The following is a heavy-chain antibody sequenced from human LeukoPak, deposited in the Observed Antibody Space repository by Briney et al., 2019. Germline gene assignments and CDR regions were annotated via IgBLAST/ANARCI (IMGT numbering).Heavy chain of an antibody. CDR1: GFTFSSYA. CDR3: GKIVVVGASTHGFDY. V-gene: IGHV3-23*01. J-gene: IGHJ4*02. Sequence: PGGSLRLSCAASGFTFSSYAMNWVRQAPGKGLEWVSAISTGGGGTYYADSVQGRFTISRDNSKNTLYLQMNSLRAEDTAIYYCGKIVVVGASTHGFDYWGQGTLVTVSS. D-gene: IGHD2-15*01. CDR2: ISTGGGGT.